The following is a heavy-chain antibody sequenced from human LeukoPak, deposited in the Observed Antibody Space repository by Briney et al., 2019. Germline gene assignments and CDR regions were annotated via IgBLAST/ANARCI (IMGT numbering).Heavy chain of an antibody. CDR1: GFTFSSYI. V-gene: IGHV3-21*01. D-gene: IGHD2-15*01. CDR2: ITTSSSYI. Sequence: EGSLRLSCAASGFTFSSYIMNWVRQAPGKGLEWVSSITTSSSYIYYADSVKGRFTISRDNAKNSLYLQMNSLRVGDTAVYYCARGYCSGGSCYSGDAFDIWGQGTMVTVSS. CDR3: ARGYCSGGSCYSGDAFDI. J-gene: IGHJ3*02.